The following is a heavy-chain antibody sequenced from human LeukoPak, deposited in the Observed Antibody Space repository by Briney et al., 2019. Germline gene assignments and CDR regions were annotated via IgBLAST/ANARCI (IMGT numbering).Heavy chain of an antibody. J-gene: IGHJ4*02. Sequence: SVKVSCKASGGTFSSYAISWVRQAPGQGLEWMGGIIPIFGTANYAQKFQGRVTITTDESTSTAYMELSSLRSEDTAVFYCTTSTYYHTSAYYYFEYWGQGTLVTVSS. CDR3: TTSTYYHTSAYYYFEY. CDR2: IIPIFGTA. CDR1: GGTFSSYA. V-gene: IGHV1-69*05. D-gene: IGHD3-22*01.